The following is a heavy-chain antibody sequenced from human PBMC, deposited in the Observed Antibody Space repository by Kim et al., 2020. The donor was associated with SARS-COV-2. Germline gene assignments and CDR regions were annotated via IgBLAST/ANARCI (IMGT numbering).Heavy chain of an antibody. J-gene: IGHJ6*04. Sequence: GGSLRLSCAASGFTFSSYGMHWVRQAPGKGLEWVAVISYDGSTKYYADSAKGRFTISRDNSKNTLYLQMNSLRAEDTAVYYCAKESGSGSYYAWTYYYYGMDVCGAGTTVTVSS. CDR1: GFTFSSYG. CDR2: ISYDGSTK. D-gene: IGHD3-10*01. V-gene: IGHV3-30*18. CDR3: AKESGSGSYYAWTYYYYGMDV.